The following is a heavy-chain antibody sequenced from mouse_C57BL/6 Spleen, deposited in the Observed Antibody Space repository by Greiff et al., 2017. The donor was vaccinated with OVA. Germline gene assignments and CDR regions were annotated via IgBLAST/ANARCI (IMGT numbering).Heavy chain of an antibody. D-gene: IGHD2-3*01. Sequence: EVQLVESGGGLVQPGGSMKLSCVASGFTFSNYWMNWVRQSPEKGLEWVAQIRLKSDNYATHYAESVKGRFTISRDDSKSSVYLQMNNLKAEDTGIYYCAGGGYYVYWYFDVWGTGTTVTVSS. CDR1: GFTFSNYW. J-gene: IGHJ1*03. CDR2: IRLKSDNYAT. CDR3: AGGGYYVYWYFDV. V-gene: IGHV6-3*01.